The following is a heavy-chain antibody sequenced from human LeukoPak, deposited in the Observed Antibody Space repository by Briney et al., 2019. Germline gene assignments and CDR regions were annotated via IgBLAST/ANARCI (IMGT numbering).Heavy chain of an antibody. CDR2: INADGSRT. V-gene: IGHV3-43*02. J-gene: IGHJ6*02. D-gene: IGHD3-3*01. CDR1: GFTLDTYA. CDR3: ATWAFYHDLDV. Sequence: GGSLRLSCVASGFTLDTYAMHWVRQVRGKGLEWVSLINADGSRTYYADSVKGRFTISRDNYKNSLYLQMTSLRPEDSALYYCATWAFYHDLDVWGRGTTVTVSS.